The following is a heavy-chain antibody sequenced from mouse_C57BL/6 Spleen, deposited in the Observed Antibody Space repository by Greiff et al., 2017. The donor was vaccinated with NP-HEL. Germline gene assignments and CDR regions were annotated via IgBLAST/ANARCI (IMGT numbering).Heavy chain of an antibody. J-gene: IGHJ4*01. V-gene: IGHV5-4*01. CDR1: GFTFSSYA. D-gene: IGHD1-1*01. CDR3: ARDRNYGSFYYAMDY. Sequence: EVQLVESGGGLVKPGGSLKLSCAASGFTFSSYAMSWVRQTPEKRLEWVATISDGGSYTYYPDNVKGRFTISRDNAKNNLYLQMSHLKSEDTAMYYCARDRNYGSFYYAMDYWGQGTSVTVSS. CDR2: ISDGGSYT.